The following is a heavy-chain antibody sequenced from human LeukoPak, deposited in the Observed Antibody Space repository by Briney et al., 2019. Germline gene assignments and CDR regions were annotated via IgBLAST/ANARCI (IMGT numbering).Heavy chain of an antibody. CDR1: GYTFTGYY. Sequence: GASVKVSCKASGYTFTGYYMHWVRQAPGQGLEWMGWINPNSGGTNYAQKFQGRATMTRDTSISTAYMELSRLRSDDTAVYYCARDYDFWSGPGPWGQGTLVTVSS. CDR3: ARDYDFWSGPGP. D-gene: IGHD3-3*01. J-gene: IGHJ5*02. V-gene: IGHV1-2*02. CDR2: INPNSGGT.